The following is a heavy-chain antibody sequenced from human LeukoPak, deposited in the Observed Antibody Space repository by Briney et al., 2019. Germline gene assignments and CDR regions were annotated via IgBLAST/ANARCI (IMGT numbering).Heavy chain of an antibody. D-gene: IGHD3-10*02. Sequence: SETLSLTCTVLGGSISSGGYSWSWVRQPPGEGLEWIGYIYHSGSAYYNPSLKSRVTIALDRSKNLFSLKLSSVTAADTALYYCATVPTIFGAFDIWGQGAMVTVSS. CDR1: GGSISSGGYS. J-gene: IGHJ3*02. CDR3: ATVPTIFGAFDI. CDR2: IYHSGSA. V-gene: IGHV4-30-2*01.